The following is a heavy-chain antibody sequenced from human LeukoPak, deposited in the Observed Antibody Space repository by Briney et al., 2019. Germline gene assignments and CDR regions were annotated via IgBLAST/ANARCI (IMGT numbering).Heavy chain of an antibody. V-gene: IGHV3-23*01. Sequence: GGSLRLSCAASGFTFSSYAMTWVRQAPGKGLEWVSAISGSGGNTYYADSVKGRFTISRDNAKNSLYLQMNSLRAEDTAVYYCAELGITMIGGVWGKGTTVTISS. D-gene: IGHD3-10*02. CDR3: AELGITMIGGV. J-gene: IGHJ6*04. CDR1: GFTFSSYA. CDR2: ISGSGGNT.